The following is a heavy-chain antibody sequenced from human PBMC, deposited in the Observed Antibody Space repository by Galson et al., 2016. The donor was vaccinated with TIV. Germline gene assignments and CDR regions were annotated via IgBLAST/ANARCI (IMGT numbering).Heavy chain of an antibody. CDR3: ARITGYYDSSGHYIPRSFDY. D-gene: IGHD3-22*01. CDR2: IDWDDDK. V-gene: IGHV2-70*11. CDR1: GFSLQTDGMC. Sequence: PALVTPTQTLTLTCTFSGFSLQTDGMCVNWIRQPPGKALEWLARIDWDDDKSYSSSLKTRLTISKDTSKNQVVPTMTSMDPVDTATFYCARITGYYDSSGHYIPRSFDYWGRGALVAVSS. J-gene: IGHJ4*02.